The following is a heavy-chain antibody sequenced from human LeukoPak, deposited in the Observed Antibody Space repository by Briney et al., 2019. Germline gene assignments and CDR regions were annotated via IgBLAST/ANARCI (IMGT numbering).Heavy chain of an antibody. Sequence: SETLSLTCTVSGGSISSHYWSWIRQPPGKGLEWIGYIYYSGSTNYNPSLKSRVTISVDTSKNQFSLKLSSVTAADTAVYYCARSHYGSGSYYLGDYWGQGTLVTVSS. CDR1: GGSISSHY. V-gene: IGHV4-59*11. CDR2: IYYSGST. CDR3: ARSHYGSGSYYLGDY. J-gene: IGHJ4*02. D-gene: IGHD3-10*01.